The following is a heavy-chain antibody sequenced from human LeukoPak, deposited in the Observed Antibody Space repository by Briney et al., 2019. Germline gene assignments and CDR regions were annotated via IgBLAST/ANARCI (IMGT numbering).Heavy chain of an antibody. J-gene: IGHJ4*02. V-gene: IGHV4-38-2*02. D-gene: IGHD6-19*01. CDR2: IYHSGST. Sequence: PSETLSLTCTVSGYSISSGYYWGWIRQPPGKGPEWIGSIYHSGSTYYNPSLKSRVTISVDTSKNQFSLKLSSVTAADTAVYYCARGSGWFPYYFDYWGQGTLVTVSS. CDR1: GYSISSGYY. CDR3: ARGSGWFPYYFDY.